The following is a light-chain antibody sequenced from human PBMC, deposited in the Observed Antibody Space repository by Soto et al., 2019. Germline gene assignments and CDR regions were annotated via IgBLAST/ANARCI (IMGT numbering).Light chain of an antibody. CDR2: GAS. CDR1: QSVSDN. Sequence: EVVMTQSPATLSVSPGERVTLSCRASQSVSDNLAWYQQKPGQAPRLLIYGASTRATTIPARFSGSGSGTEFTLTISSLQSEDFAVYYCQQSNNWPDTFGQGTKLDIK. J-gene: IGKJ2*01. CDR3: QQSNNWPDT. V-gene: IGKV3-15*01.